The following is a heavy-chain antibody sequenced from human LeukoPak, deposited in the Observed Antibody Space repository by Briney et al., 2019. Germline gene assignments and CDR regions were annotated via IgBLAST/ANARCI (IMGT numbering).Heavy chain of an antibody. CDR1: GFTVSSNY. CDR3: ARVNYRYYYYGMDV. CDR2: IYSGGGT. Sequence: GGSLRLSCAASGFTVSSNYMSWVRQAPGKGLEWVSVIYSGGGTYYADSVKGRFTISRDNSKNTLYLQMNSLRAEDTAVYYCARVNYRYYYYGMDVWGQGTTVTVSS. V-gene: IGHV3-53*01. D-gene: IGHD4-11*01. J-gene: IGHJ6*02.